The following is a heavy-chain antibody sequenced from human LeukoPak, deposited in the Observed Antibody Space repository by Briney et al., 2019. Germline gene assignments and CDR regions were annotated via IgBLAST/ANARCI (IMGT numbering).Heavy chain of an antibody. D-gene: IGHD4-23*01. CDR2: IYYSGST. Sequence: SETLSLTCSVSGGSISSGGYYWAWIRQPPGKGLEWIGTIYYSGSTYYNPSLQSRVTMSVDTSKNHFSLKLTSVTAADTAVYHCARGGTVVSLNYWGQGTLVTVSS. J-gene: IGHJ4*02. V-gene: IGHV4-39*07. CDR1: GGSISSGGYY. CDR3: ARGGTVVSLNY.